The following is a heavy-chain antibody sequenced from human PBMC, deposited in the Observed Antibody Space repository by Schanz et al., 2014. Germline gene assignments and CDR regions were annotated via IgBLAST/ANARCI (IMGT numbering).Heavy chain of an antibody. CDR3: AKDQLANYRGSGYNWFDP. CDR2: ISATSAKI. J-gene: IGHJ5*02. V-gene: IGHV3-48*02. Sequence: EVQLLESGGALEQPGGSLRLSCAASGITFSDYAMSWVRQAPGKGLEWVSYISATSAKIDYADSVQGRFTISRDNAKNSLYLQMSSLRDEDTAVYYCAKDQLANYRGSGYNWFDPWGQGTLVTVSS. D-gene: IGHD3-10*01. CDR1: GITFSDYA.